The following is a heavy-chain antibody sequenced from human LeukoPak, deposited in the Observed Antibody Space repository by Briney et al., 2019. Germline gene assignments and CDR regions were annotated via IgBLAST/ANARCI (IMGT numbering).Heavy chain of an antibody. Sequence: PSETLSLTCTVSGASITSGSFYWTWIRQPAGKGLEWIGHVYTNGTTNYNPSLKSRVAISLDTSKNQFSLRLTSVTAADTAMYYCAREALGVGAAFVWGQGTLVAVSS. V-gene: IGHV4-61*09. CDR1: GASITSGSFY. CDR3: AREALGVGAAFV. CDR2: VYTNGTT. J-gene: IGHJ4*02. D-gene: IGHD1-26*01.